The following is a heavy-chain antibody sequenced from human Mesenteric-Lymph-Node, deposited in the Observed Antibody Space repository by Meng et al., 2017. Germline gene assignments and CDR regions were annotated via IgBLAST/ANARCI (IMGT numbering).Heavy chain of an antibody. CDR3: AGMYYYDSSGYYYPYYYYGMDV. CDR2: INPSGGST. Sequence: ASVKVSCKASGYTFTSYYMHWVRQAPGQGLEWMGIINPSGGSTSYAQKLQGRVTMTRDTSTSTVYMELSSLRSEDTAVYYCAGMYYYDSSGYYYPYYYYGMDVWGQGTTVTAP. D-gene: IGHD3-22*01. J-gene: IGHJ6*02. V-gene: IGHV1-46*01. CDR1: GYTFTSYY.